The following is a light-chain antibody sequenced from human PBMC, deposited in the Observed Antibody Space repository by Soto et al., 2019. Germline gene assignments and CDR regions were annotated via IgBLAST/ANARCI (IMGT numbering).Light chain of an antibody. J-gene: IGKJ1*01. CDR2: DAS. V-gene: IGKV3-15*01. Sequence: EIVMTQSPVILSVSPGERATLSCRASQSVSDNLAWYQQKAGQAPRLLIYDASTRATGIPARFSGSGSGTEFTLTISSLQSEDFAVYYCQQYNSRWTFGQGTKV. CDR3: QQYNSRWT. CDR1: QSVSDN.